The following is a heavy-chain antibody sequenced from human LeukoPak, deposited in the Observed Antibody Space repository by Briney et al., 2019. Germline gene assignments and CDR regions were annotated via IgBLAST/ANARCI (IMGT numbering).Heavy chain of an antibody. Sequence: EGSLRLSCAASGFTFSSYWMHWVRQAPGKGLVWVSRINSDGSTTSYADSVKGRFTISRDNAKNTLYLQMNSLRAEDTAVYYCATPEAARPAFDIWGQGTMVTVSS. CDR2: INSDGSTT. CDR3: ATPEAARPAFDI. CDR1: GFTFSSYW. D-gene: IGHD6-6*01. V-gene: IGHV3-74*01. J-gene: IGHJ3*02.